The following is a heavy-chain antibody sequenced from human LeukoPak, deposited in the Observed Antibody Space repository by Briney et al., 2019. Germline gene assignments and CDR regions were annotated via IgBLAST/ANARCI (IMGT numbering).Heavy chain of an antibody. D-gene: IGHD2-15*01. CDR3: AKDERFCSGGICFSVSFDY. J-gene: IGHJ4*02. CDR2: ISGSGGST. CDR1: GFTFSSFA. V-gene: IGHV3-23*01. Sequence: GGSLRLSCAASGFTFSSFAMSWVRQAPGKGLEWVSVISGSGGSTDYADSVKGRFTISRDNSKNTLYLQMNSLRAEDTAVDYCAKDERFCSGGICFSVSFDYWGQGTLVTVSS.